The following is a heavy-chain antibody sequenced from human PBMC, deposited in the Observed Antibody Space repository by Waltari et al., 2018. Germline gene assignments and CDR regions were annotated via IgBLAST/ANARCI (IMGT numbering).Heavy chain of an antibody. Sequence: QVQLVESGGGVVQPGGSLRLSCPASVFTFSSYGMHWVRQAPGKGLEWVAFIRYDGSNKYYADSVKGRFTISRDNSKNTLYLQMNSLRAEDTAVYYCAKDSIRRGGFDYWGQGTLVTVSS. CDR1: VFTFSSYG. J-gene: IGHJ4*02. CDR2: IRYDGSNK. D-gene: IGHD2-15*01. CDR3: AKDSIRRGGFDY. V-gene: IGHV3-30*02.